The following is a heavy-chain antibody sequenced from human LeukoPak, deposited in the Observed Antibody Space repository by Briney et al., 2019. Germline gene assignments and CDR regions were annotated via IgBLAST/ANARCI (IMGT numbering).Heavy chain of an antibody. J-gene: IGHJ5*02. CDR2: INHSGST. V-gene: IGHV4-34*01. CDR3: ARGGSSRNLNWFDP. D-gene: IGHD6-13*01. Sequence: SETLSLTCAVYGGSFSGYYWSWLRQPPGKGREWIGEINHSGSTNYKPPLKSRVTISVDTSKNQFSLRLGSVTAADTAVYYCARGGSSRNLNWFDPWGQGTLVTVSS. CDR1: GGSFSGYY.